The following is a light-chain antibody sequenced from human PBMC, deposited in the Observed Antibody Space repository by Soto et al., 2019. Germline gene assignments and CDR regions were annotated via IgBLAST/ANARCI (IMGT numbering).Light chain of an antibody. Sequence: EIVLKQSPGTLPLPPGKRVSLSRSASQSVSSSYLAWYQQKPGQATRLLIYGASSRATGIPDRFSGSGSGADFTLTISSLEPEDFAFYDCQQRSNWPPITFGQGTRLEIK. CDR3: QQRSNWPPIT. CDR2: GAS. CDR1: QSVSSSY. J-gene: IGKJ5*01. V-gene: IGKV3D-20*02.